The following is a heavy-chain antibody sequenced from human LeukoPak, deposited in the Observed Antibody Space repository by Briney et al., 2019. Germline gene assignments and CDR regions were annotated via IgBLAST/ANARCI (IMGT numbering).Heavy chain of an antibody. J-gene: IGHJ4*02. CDR3: AKGQELDDGVFDS. D-gene: IGHD1-1*01. Sequence: GGSLRLSCTASGFTFSSLAMTWVRQAPGQGLEWVSTIRRNGDTTYNADSVKGRFTISRDNSKNTLYLELNSLRVEDTATFYCAKGQELDDGVFDSWGQGTRVSVSS. V-gene: IGHV3-23*01. CDR1: GFTFSSLA. CDR2: IRRNGDTT.